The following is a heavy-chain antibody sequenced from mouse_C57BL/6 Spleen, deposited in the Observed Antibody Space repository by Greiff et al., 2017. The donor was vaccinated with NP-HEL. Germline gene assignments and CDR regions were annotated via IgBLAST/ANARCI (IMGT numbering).Heavy chain of an antibody. D-gene: IGHD4-1*01. J-gene: IGHJ2*01. CDR2: IYPGDGDT. CDR3: ARGQGDWDGDFDY. V-gene: IGHV1-82*01. Sequence: QVQLQQSGPELVKPGASVKISCKASGYAFSSSWMNWVKQRPGKGLEWIGRIYPGDGDTNYNGKFKGKATLTADKSSSTAYMQLSSLTSEDSAVYFCARGQGDWDGDFDYWGQGTTLTVSS. CDR1: GYAFSSSW.